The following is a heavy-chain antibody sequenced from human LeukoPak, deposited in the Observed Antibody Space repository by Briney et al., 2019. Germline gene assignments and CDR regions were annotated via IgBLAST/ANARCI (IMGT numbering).Heavy chain of an antibody. D-gene: IGHD2-2*01. CDR3: ARGGPTAAPFDY. J-gene: IGHJ4*02. Sequence: ASVKVSCKASGYRFTSYDMHWVRQAPGQGLEWMGIINPSGGSTSYAQRFQGRVAMTRDTSTTTGYMEVNSLTSEDTAVYFCARGGPTAAPFDYWGQGTLVTVSS. V-gene: IGHV1-46*01. CDR2: INPSGGST. CDR1: GYRFTSYD.